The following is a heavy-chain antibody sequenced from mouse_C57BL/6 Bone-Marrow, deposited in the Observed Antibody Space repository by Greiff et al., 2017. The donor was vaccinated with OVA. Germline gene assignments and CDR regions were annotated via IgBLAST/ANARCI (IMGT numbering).Heavy chain of an antibody. V-gene: IGHV1-42*01. Sequence: VQLQQSGPELVKPGASVKISCKASGYSFTGYYMNWVKQSPEKSLEWIGEINPSTGGTTYNQKFKAKATLTVEKSSSTAYMQLKSLTSEDSAVYYGERERRFAYWGQGTLVTVSA. J-gene: IGHJ3*01. CDR1: GYSFTGYY. CDR3: ERERRFAY. CDR2: INPSTGGT.